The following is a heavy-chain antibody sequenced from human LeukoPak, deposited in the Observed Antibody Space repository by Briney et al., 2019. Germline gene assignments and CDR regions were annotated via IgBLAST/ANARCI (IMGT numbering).Heavy chain of an antibody. D-gene: IGHD2-21*01. V-gene: IGHV3-15*01. J-gene: IGHJ4*02. Sequence: GGSLRLSCAASGFIFTNAWMTWVRQAPGKGLEWVGRVKTKSDGGKIDYAASVKGRFTISRDESKNTLFLQMNSLKIEDAAVYYCTTVSGGGDCYRYWGQGILVTVSS. CDR3: TTVSGGGDCYRY. CDR2: VKTKSDGGKI. CDR1: GFIFTNAW.